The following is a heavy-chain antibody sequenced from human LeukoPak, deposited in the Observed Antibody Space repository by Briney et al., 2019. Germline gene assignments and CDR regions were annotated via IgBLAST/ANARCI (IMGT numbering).Heavy chain of an antibody. J-gene: IGHJ5*02. CDR3: ARVLYIVGAPNWFDP. CDR2: INPNSGGT. D-gene: IGHD1-26*01. Sequence: GASVKVSCKASGYTFTGYYMHWVRQAPGQGLEWMGWINPNSGGTNYAQKFQGRVTMTRDTSISTAYMELSRLRSDDTAVYYCARVLYIVGAPNWFDPWGQGTLVTVSS. CDR1: GYTFTGYY. V-gene: IGHV1-2*02.